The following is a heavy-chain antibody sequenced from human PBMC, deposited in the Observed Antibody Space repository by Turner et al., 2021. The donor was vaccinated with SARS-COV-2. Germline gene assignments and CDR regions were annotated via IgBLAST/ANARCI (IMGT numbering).Heavy chain of an antibody. CDR3: ATGRGAIRVVIWLCGRDV. Sequence: QVQLGQFGAEASKPGASVKISCKVSGSTLTDLSIHLGRQAPGKGLEWMGGCEHEDGETSYAQKLQDRVTMTEDASTDTAYMELSSLRSEDTAVYYWATGRGAIRVVIWLCGRDVWGQGTTVTVSS. V-gene: IGHV1-24*01. CDR1: GSTLTDLS. CDR2: CEHEDGET. D-gene: IGHD3-3*01. J-gene: IGHJ6*02.